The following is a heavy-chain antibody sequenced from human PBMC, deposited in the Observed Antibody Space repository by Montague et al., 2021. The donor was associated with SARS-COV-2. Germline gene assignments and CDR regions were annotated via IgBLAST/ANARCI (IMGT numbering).Heavy chain of an antibody. CDR1: GGPFSGYY. Sequence: SETLSLTCAVYGGPFSGYYWSWIRQPPGKGLEWIGEINQSGSTNYNPSLKSRVTLSVDTSKKQFSLKLSSLTAADTAVYYCARVAGGYYHDSSAYFDYWGQGSLGTVSS. CDR2: INQSGST. CDR3: ARVAGGYYHDSSAYFDY. J-gene: IGHJ4*02. D-gene: IGHD3-22*01. V-gene: IGHV4-34*01.